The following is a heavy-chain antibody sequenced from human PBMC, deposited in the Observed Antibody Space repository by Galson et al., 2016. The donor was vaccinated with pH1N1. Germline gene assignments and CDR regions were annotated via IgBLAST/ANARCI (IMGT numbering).Heavy chain of an antibody. V-gene: IGHV3-23*01. J-gene: IGHJ4*02. Sequence: SLRLSCAASGFTFSSYAMIWVRQAPGKGLEWVSTISGNGGSTYYADSVKGRFTVSRDSSMNTLYLQMNSLRDEDTAVYYCVKELRDIVVLIALTQYWGQGTLVTVSS. D-gene: IGHD3-22*01. CDR1: GFTFSSYA. CDR2: ISGNGGST. CDR3: VKELRDIVVLIALTQY.